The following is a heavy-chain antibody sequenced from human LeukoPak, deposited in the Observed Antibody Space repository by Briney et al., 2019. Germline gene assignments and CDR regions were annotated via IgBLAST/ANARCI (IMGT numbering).Heavy chain of an antibody. CDR3: ARVHYYDSSGYYSSGGARLYYFDY. Sequence: SETLSLTCTVSGGSISSSSYYWGWIRQPPGKGLEWIGSIYYSGSTYYNPSLKSRVTISVDTSKNQFSLKLSSVTAADTAVYYCARVHYYDSSGYYSSGGARLYYFDYWGQGTLVTVSS. CDR2: IYYSGST. V-gene: IGHV4-39*07. CDR1: GGSISSSSYY. D-gene: IGHD3-22*01. J-gene: IGHJ4*02.